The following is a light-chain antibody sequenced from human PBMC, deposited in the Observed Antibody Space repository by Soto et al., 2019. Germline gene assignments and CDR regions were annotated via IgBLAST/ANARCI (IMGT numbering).Light chain of an antibody. CDR1: QSVSNK. V-gene: IGKV3-20*01. CDR3: LQYGSSPRP. CDR2: GAS. Sequence: LSVYRRERGSXXCMACQSVSNKLAWYLQRPGQAPRLLIYGASNRATGIPDRFSGSGSGTDFTLTISRLEPEDFAVYYCLQYGSSPRPFGQGTQV. J-gene: IGKJ1*01.